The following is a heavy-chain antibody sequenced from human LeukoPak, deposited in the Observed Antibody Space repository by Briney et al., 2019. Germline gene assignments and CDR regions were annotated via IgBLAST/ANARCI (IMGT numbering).Heavy chain of an antibody. CDR1: GYTFTSYW. Sequence: GESLKISCKGSGYTFTSYWIGWVRQMPGKGLEWMGIIYPGDSDTRYSPSFQGQVTISADKSISTAYLQWSSLKASDTAMYYCARHSPEVDYYGSGTLDYWGQGTLVTVSS. D-gene: IGHD3-10*01. J-gene: IGHJ4*02. CDR3: ARHSPEVDYYGSGTLDY. CDR2: IYPGDSDT. V-gene: IGHV5-51*01.